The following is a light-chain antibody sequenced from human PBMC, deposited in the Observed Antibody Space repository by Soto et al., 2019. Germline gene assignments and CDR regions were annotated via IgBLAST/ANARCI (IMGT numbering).Light chain of an antibody. V-gene: IGKV3-20*01. J-gene: IGKJ1*01. Sequence: EVELAHSPSTLSLSPGERYTLSCRPSQSVNSAYVAWYQQNPGQAPRVLIYGASTRATGIPHRFSGSGSGTDFSLTISRLEPEDSATYYCQLYGSSPTWAFGQGTKV. CDR1: QSVNSAY. CDR2: GAS. CDR3: QLYGSSPTWA.